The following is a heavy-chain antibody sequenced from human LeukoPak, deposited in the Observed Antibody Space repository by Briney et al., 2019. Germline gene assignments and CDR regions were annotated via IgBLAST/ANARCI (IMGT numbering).Heavy chain of an antibody. V-gene: IGHV3-7*01. CDR2: MKRDGGEK. J-gene: IGHJ4*02. D-gene: IGHD5-18*01. CDR1: TFTFTPGW. Sequence: GGSLRLSCEASTFTFTPGWMSWVRQAPGKGLEWVAMMKRDGGEKHYVDSVRGRFTISRDNAKNSLYLQMDSLRDEDTAVYYCASLDTAHPSGVHWGQGPLVTVSS. CDR3: ASLDTAHPSGVH.